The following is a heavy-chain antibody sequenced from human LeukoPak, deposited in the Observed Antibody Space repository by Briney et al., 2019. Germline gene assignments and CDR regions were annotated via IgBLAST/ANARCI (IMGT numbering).Heavy chain of an antibody. CDR1: GYTFTSYY. J-gene: IGHJ4*02. V-gene: IGHV1-46*01. D-gene: IGHD4-17*01. Sequence: ASVKVSCKASGYTFTSYYMHWVRQAPGQGLEWMGIINPSGGSTSYAQKFQGRVTMTRDTSTSTVYMELSSLRSEDTAVYYCARDYGDYGQRRYYFDYWGQGTLVTVSS. CDR3: ARDYGDYGQRRYYFDY. CDR2: INPSGGST.